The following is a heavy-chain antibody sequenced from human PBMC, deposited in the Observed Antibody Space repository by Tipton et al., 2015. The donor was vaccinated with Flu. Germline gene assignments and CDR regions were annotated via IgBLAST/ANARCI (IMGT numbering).Heavy chain of an antibody. CDR1: GFTFSYYT. D-gene: IGHD3-22*01. V-gene: IGHV3-21*01. CDR2: ISSGNTYI. Sequence: SLRLSCAASGFTFSYYTMNWVRQAPGKGLKWVSSISSGNTYIYYADSVKGRFTISRDNAKDSLYLQMNSLGAEGTAVYYCAGELSDYYDSSEGDAFDIWGQGTMVTVSS. J-gene: IGHJ3*02. CDR3: AGELSDYYDSSEGDAFDI.